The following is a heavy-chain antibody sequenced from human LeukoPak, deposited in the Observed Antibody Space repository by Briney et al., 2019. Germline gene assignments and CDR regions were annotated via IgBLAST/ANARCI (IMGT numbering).Heavy chain of an antibody. CDR3: ARSYDTAGYDAFDT. J-gene: IGHJ3*02. CDR1: GGSISSGGYY. CDR2: IYSSGTA. V-gene: IGHV4-31*03. Sequence: PSETLSLTCTVSGGSISSGGYYWSWIRQHPGKGLEWIGYIYSSGTAYYNPSLESRVTISVDVSKNQVSLKLTSVTAADTAVYYCARSYDTAGYDAFDTWGQGTMVSVSS. D-gene: IGHD3-22*01.